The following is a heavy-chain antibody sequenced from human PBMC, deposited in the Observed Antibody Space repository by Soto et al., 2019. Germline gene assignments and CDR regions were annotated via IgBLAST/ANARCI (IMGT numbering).Heavy chain of an antibody. CDR1: GGSISSSSYY. D-gene: IGHD3-16*02. J-gene: IGHJ5*02. V-gene: IGHV4-39*01. CDR3: ARQDRMITFGGVIVT. CDR2: IYYSGST. Sequence: QLQLQESGPGLVKPSETLSLTCTVSGGSISSSSYYWGWIRQPPGKGLEWIGSIYYSGSTYYNPSLKSRVTISVDTSKHQFSLKLSYVTAADTAVYYCARQDRMITFGGVIVTWGQGPLVTVSS.